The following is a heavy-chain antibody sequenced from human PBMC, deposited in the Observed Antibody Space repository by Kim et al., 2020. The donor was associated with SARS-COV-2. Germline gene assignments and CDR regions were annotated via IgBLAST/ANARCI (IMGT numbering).Heavy chain of an antibody. CDR2: IFYSGST. CDR1: GGSISSSSYY. CDR3: ARVTVSGSPRAAWFDP. Sequence: SETLSLTCTVSGGSISSSSYYWAWIRQPPGKGLEWIGNIFYSGSTYYNASLKSRVTISLDTSKNQFSLKLSSVTAADTAVYYCARVTVSGSPRAAWFDPWGQGTLVTVSS. V-gene: IGHV4-39*07. D-gene: IGHD1-26*01. J-gene: IGHJ5*02.